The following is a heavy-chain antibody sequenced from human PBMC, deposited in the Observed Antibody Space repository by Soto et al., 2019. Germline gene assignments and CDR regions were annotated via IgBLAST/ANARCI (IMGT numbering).Heavy chain of an antibody. J-gene: IGHJ6*02. CDR2: ISPYNDDT. V-gene: IGHV1-18*01. Sequence: QVHLVQSGSEVKKPGASVKVSCKTSGYTFINYGISWVRQAPGQGLEWMGWISPYNDDTKYAQNFQGRVTMTTDTAKRTAYMNLRSLRSDDTAIYYCPRDAFSAGSGRYSYGYSPPPFYAMDVWGQGTTVTVS. D-gene: IGHD5-18*01. CDR1: GYTFINYG. CDR3: PRDAFSAGSGRYSYGYSPPPFYAMDV.